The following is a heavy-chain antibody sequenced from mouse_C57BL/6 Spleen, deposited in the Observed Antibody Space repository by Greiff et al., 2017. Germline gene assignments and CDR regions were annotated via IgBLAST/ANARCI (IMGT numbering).Heavy chain of an antibody. Sequence: VQLQQSGPELVKPGASVKISCKASGYSFTGYYMNWVKQSPEKSLEWIGEINPSTGGTTYNQKFKAKATLTVDKSSSTAYMQLKSLTSEDSAVYYCARASGYDVAAWFAYWGQGTLVTVSA. CDR1: GYSFTGYY. V-gene: IGHV1-42*01. CDR3: ARASGYDVAAWFAY. J-gene: IGHJ3*01. CDR2: INPSTGGT. D-gene: IGHD2-2*01.